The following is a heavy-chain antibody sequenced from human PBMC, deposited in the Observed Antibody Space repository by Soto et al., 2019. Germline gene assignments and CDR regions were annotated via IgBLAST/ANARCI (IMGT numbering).Heavy chain of an antibody. CDR2: IYPGDSET. Sequence: GESLKISCKASGYNFGIYWIAWVRQMPGKGLEWMGVIYPGDSETRYSPSFQGQVTISVDKSISTAYVQWSSLKASDTAMYYCARPLVPAAVSDAFDIWGQGTMVTVS. V-gene: IGHV5-51*01. J-gene: IGHJ3*02. CDR3: ARPLVPAAVSDAFDI. D-gene: IGHD2-2*01. CDR1: GYNFGIYW.